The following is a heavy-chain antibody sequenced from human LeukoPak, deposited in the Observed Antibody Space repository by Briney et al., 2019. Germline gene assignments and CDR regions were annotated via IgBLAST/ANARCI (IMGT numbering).Heavy chain of an antibody. Sequence: SETLSLTCTVSGGSISSGGYYWSWIRQPAGKGLEWIGRIYTSGSTNYNPSLKSRVTISVDTSKNQFSLKLSSVTAADTAVYYCARISSYVMDVWGKGTTVTVSS. CDR1: GGSISSGGYY. V-gene: IGHV4-61*02. J-gene: IGHJ6*04. D-gene: IGHD6-6*01. CDR3: ARISSYVMDV. CDR2: IYTSGST.